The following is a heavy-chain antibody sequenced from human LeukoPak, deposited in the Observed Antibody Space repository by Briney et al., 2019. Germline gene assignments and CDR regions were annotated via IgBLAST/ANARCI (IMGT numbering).Heavy chain of an antibody. J-gene: IGHJ4*02. CDR3: ARIQSDGSGSYYIDY. CDR1: GNYW. V-gene: IGHV3-33*08. Sequence: GGSLRLSCAASGNYWMHWVRQAPGKGLEWVAVIWYDGSNKYYADSVKGRFTISRDNSKNTLYLQMNGLRAEDTAVYYCARIQSDGSGSYYIDYWGQGTLVTVSS. CDR2: IWYDGSNK. D-gene: IGHD3-10*01.